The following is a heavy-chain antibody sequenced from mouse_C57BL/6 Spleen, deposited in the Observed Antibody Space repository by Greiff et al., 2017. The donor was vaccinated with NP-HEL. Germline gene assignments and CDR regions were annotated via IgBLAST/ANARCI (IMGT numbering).Heavy chain of an antibody. CDR1: GYAFSSYW. CDR2: IYPGDGDT. D-gene: IGHD1-1*01. V-gene: IGHV1-80*01. CDR3: AREFTTVVARDDY. J-gene: IGHJ2*01. Sequence: VHLVESGAELVKPGASVKISCKASGYAFSSYWMNWVKQRPGKGLEWIGQIYPGDGDTNYNGKFKGKATLTADKSSSTAYMQLSSLTSEDSAVYFCAREFTTVVARDDYWGQGTTLTVSS.